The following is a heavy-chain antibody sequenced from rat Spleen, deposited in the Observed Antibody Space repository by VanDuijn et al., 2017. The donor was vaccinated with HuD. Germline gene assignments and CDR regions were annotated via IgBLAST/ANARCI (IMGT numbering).Heavy chain of an antibody. CDR3: TSETPYYWYFDF. D-gene: IGHD3-4*01. CDR2: ISYEGSST. Sequence: EVHLVESGGGLVQPGRSLKLSCTASGFTFSDYYMAWVRQAPKKGLEWVASISYEGSSTYYGDSVKGRFTISRDNAKSTLYLQMNSLRSEDTATYYCTSETPYYWYFDFWGPGTMVTVSS. J-gene: IGHJ1*01. V-gene: IGHV5-22*01. CDR1: GFTFSDYY.